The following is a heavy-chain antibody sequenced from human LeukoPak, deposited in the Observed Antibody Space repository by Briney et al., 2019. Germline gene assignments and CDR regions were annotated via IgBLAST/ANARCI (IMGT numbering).Heavy chain of an antibody. Sequence: SETLSLTCTVSGGSISSGYYYWSWIRQPPGKGLEYIGYIYYGGTYYNPSLKSRVTMSVDTSKNQFSLKPSSVTAADTAVYYCARAAWFGNLAPGYWGQGTLVTVSS. V-gene: IGHV4-30-4*01. J-gene: IGHJ4*02. CDR3: ARAAWFGNLAPGY. CDR2: IYYGGT. CDR1: GGSISSGYYY. D-gene: IGHD3-10*01.